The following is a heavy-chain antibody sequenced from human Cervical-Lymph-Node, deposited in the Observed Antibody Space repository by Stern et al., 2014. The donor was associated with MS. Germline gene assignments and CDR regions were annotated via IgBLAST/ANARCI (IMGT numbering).Heavy chain of an antibody. V-gene: IGHV2-5*01. CDR3: VHTTGWFRYDY. CDR2: IFSTGDT. Sequence: QVTLRESGPTLVKPTQTLTLTCSFSGFSLNTGGVGLGWIRQPPGKALEWLGVIFSTGDTRYNPSLQTRLTITHDTSKNLVVLILTGLDPVDTATYFCVHTTGWFRYDYWGQGALVTVSS. J-gene: IGHJ4*02. D-gene: IGHD2-15*01. CDR1: GFSLNTGGVG.